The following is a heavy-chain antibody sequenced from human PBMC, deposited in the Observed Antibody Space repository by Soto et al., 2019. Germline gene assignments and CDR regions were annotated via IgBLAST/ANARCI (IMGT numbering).Heavy chain of an antibody. CDR3: ARETMVRGVMAPGSFDY. CDR1: GYTFTGYA. Sequence: ASVKVSCEAAGYTFTGYAMHWVRQAPGQRLEWMGWINAGNGNTKYSQKFQGRVTITRDTSASTAYMELSSLRSEDTAVYYCARETMVRGVMAPGSFDYWGQGTLVTVSS. J-gene: IGHJ4*02. V-gene: IGHV1-3*01. CDR2: INAGNGNT. D-gene: IGHD3-10*01.